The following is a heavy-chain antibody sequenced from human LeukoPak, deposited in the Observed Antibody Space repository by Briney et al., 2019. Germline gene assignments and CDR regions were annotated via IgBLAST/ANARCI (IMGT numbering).Heavy chain of an antibody. D-gene: IGHD3-9*01. CDR2: ISSSGSAR. J-gene: IGHJ3*02. CDR1: GFTFSDYY. CDR3: AIPDRRYGDAFDI. Sequence: PGRSLRLSCAASGFTFSDYYMSWIRQAPGKGLEWVSYISSSGSARYYADSVKGRFTISRDNAKNSLYLQMNSLRAEDTAVYYCAIPDRRYGDAFDIWGQGTMVTVSS. V-gene: IGHV3-11*04.